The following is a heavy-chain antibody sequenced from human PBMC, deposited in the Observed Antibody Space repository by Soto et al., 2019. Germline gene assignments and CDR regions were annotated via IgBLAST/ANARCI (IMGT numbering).Heavy chain of an antibody. CDR3: ARPLEQHQLGFGMDV. J-gene: IGHJ6*01. CDR2: LWNDGGKI. D-gene: IGHD6-13*01. Sequence: QVQLVQSGGGLVKLGGSLRLSCPASGFPLSSYGMHWVRQAPGKGLEWVAVLWNDGGKIYYADSVKGRFTISRDNSKSTLYLQMNSLRAEDTAVYYCARPLEQHQLGFGMDVWGQGSPVTVSS. V-gene: IGHV3-33*01. CDR1: GFPLSSYG.